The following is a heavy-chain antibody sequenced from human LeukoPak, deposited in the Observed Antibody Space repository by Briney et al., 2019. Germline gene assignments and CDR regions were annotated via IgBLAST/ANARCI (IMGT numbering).Heavy chain of an antibody. CDR1: GGSISSYY. D-gene: IGHD6-19*01. CDR3: ARDLAVAGYFDY. V-gene: IGHV4-59*01. J-gene: IGHJ4*02. Sequence: SETLSLTCTVSGGSISSYYWSWIRQPPGKGLEWIGYIYYSGSTNYNPSLKCRVTISVDTSKNQFSLKLSSVTAADTAVYYCARDLAVAGYFDYWGQGTLVTVSS. CDR2: IYYSGST.